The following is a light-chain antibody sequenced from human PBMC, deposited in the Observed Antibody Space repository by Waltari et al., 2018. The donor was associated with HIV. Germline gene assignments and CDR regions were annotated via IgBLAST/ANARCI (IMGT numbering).Light chain of an antibody. J-gene: IGLJ3*02. V-gene: IGLV1-40*01. CDR1: SSNIGAGFD. CDR3: QSYDSGLSVV. Sequence: QSVLTQPPSVSGAPGQRVTISCTGNSSNIGAGFDVHWYQQLPETAPKLLIYGDTTRPSGVPDRFSGSKSGTSASLAITGLQAEDEADYYCQSYDSGLSVVFGGGTKLTVL. CDR2: GDT.